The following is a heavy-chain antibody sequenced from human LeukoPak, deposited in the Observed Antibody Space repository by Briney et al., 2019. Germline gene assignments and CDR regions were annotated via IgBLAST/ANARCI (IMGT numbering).Heavy chain of an antibody. Sequence: PSETLSLTCTVSGGYISSSSYFWAWIRQPPGKGLECIGSMSYSGSTYYNPSPKSRVTISVDTSKNQFSLKLTPVTAADTAVYYCARHLRSVYDPRAFDYWGQGTLVTVSS. CDR3: ARHLRSVYDPRAFDY. CDR2: MSYSGST. V-gene: IGHV4-39*01. CDR1: GGYISSSSYF. D-gene: IGHD5/OR15-5a*01. J-gene: IGHJ4*02.